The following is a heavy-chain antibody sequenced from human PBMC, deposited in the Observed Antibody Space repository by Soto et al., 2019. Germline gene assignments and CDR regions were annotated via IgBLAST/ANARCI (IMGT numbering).Heavy chain of an antibody. CDR3: ARLRYFDWLMFDP. D-gene: IGHD3-9*01. Sequence: QLQLQESGPGLVKPSETLSLTCTVSGGSISSSSYYWGWIRQPPGKGLEWIGSIYYSGSTYYNPSLKSRVTISVYTSKNQFSLKLSSVTAADTAVYYCARLRYFDWLMFDPWGQGTLVTVSS. CDR2: IYYSGST. J-gene: IGHJ5*02. V-gene: IGHV4-39*01. CDR1: GGSISSSSYY.